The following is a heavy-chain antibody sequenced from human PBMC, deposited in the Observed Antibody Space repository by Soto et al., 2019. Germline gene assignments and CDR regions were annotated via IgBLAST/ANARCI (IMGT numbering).Heavy chain of an antibody. Sequence: QLVQSGSEVKKPGSSVKVSCQASGGTFSGYVVTWVRQAPGQGLEWMGEFVPLFGTTNYAQRFSGRITISAEAPTSTAYMELRTLRSDDTAVYYCATHGLGVSSPPYFDNWGQGTLVTVSS. CDR2: FVPLFGTT. J-gene: IGHJ4*02. V-gene: IGHV1-69*01. CDR3: ATHGLGVSSPPYFDN. D-gene: IGHD3-16*01. CDR1: GGTFSGYV.